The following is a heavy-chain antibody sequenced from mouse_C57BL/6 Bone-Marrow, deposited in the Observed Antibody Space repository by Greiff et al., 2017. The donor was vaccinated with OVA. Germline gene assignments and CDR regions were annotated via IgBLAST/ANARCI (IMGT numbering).Heavy chain of an antibody. CDR2: IYPRSGNT. CDR1: GYTFTSYG. Sequence: VQLQQSGAELARPGASVKLSCKASGYTFTSYGISWVKQRTGQGLEWIGEIYPRSGNTYYNEKFKGKATLTADKSSSTAYMELRSLTSEDSAVYFGAREDYYGSSHWYFDVWGTGTTVTVSS. J-gene: IGHJ1*03. CDR3: AREDYYGSSHWYFDV. D-gene: IGHD1-1*01. V-gene: IGHV1-81*01.